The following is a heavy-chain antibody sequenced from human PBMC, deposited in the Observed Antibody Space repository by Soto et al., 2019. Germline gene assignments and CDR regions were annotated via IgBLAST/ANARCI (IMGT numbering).Heavy chain of an antibody. CDR3: ARGTYSSSWYGVYVDY. V-gene: IGHV3-30-3*01. J-gene: IGHJ4*02. D-gene: IGHD6-13*01. Sequence: GGSLRLSCAASGLTFSTYAMPWVRQAPGKGLEWVAVISYDGSNKYYADSVKGRFTISRDNSKNTLYLQLNSLRAEDTAVYYCARGTYSSSWYGVYVDYLGQGTPVTVSS. CDR1: GLTFSTYA. CDR2: ISYDGSNK.